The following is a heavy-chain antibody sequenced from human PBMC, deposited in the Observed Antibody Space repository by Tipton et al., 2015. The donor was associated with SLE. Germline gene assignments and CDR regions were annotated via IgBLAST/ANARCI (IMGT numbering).Heavy chain of an antibody. CDR3: VKDMSRVTTLGGLDV. Sequence: GSLRLSCAASGLSVSDNYMNWVRQAPGKGLEWISVIYSGGTTYYADSVKGRFTMSRDTSKNTVFLQMSSLAPEDTAVYYCVKDMSRVTTLGGLDVWGQGTTVTVSS. CDR2: IYSGGTT. V-gene: IGHV3-53*05. D-gene: IGHD4-17*01. J-gene: IGHJ6*02. CDR1: GLSVSDNY.